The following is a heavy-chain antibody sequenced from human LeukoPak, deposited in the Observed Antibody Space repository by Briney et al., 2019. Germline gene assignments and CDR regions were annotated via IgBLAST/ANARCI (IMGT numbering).Heavy chain of an antibody. V-gene: IGHV4-59*08. CDR1: GGSTSSYY. Sequence: SQTLSLTCTVSGGSTSSYYWSWFRQPPGKRLELIGYTYYSGSTVYNPSLKSRVTISLDTSKNQFSLKVTSVTAADTAIYYCARRGYTSGYNFFDYWGQGTLVTVSS. CDR2: TYYSGST. D-gene: IGHD6-19*01. CDR3: ARRGYTSGYNFFDY. J-gene: IGHJ4*02.